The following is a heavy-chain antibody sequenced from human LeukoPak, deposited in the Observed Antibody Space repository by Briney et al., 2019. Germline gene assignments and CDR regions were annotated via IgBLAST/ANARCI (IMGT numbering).Heavy chain of an antibody. CDR2: INSDGSTT. CDR1: GFTFSNYW. J-gene: IGHJ4*02. Sequence: GESLRLSCAASGFTFSNYWMHWVRQAPGKGLVWVSRINSDGSTTTYADSVKGRFTISRDSAKNRLYLQMNSLRAEDTAVYYCARGYSWYRVDHWGQGTLVTVSS. V-gene: IGHV3-74*01. D-gene: IGHD6-13*01. CDR3: ARGYSWYRVDH.